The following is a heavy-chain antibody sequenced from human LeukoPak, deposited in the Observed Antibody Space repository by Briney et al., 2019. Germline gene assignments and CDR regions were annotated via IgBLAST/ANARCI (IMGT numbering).Heavy chain of an antibody. J-gene: IGHJ5*02. Sequence: SETLSLTCTVSGGSISSYYWSWIRQPAGKGLEWIGRIYTSGSTNYNPSLKSRATMSVDTSKNQFSLKLSSVTAADTAVYYCARGQYYYDSSGPIRGFDPWGQGTLVTVSS. CDR2: IYTSGST. V-gene: IGHV4-4*07. CDR3: ARGQYYYDSSGPIRGFDP. CDR1: GGSISSYY. D-gene: IGHD3-22*01.